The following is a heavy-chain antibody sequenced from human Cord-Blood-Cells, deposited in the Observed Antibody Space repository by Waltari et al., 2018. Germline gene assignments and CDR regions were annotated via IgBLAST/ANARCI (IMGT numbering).Heavy chain of an antibody. CDR2: INHSGST. Sequence: QVQLQQWGAGLLKPSETLSLTCAVYGGSFSGYYWSWIRQPPGKGLELIGEINHSGSTNYNPSLKSRVTISVDTSKNQFSLKLSSVTAADTAVYYCARTIRGCGVYWGQGTLVTVSS. V-gene: IGHV4-34*01. D-gene: IGHD3-10*01. J-gene: IGHJ4*02. CDR3: ARTIRGCGVY. CDR1: GGSFSGYY.